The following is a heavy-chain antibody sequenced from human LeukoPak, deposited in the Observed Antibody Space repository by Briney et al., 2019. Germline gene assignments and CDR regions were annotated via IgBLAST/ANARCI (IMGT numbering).Heavy chain of an antibody. CDR3: ARDDAPTGYIYDY. D-gene: IGHD3-9*01. Sequence: GSLRLSCAASGFTVSSNYMSWVRQAPGNGLEWVSVIYSGGSTYYADSVKGRFTISRDNSKNTLYLQMNSLRAEDTGVYYCARDDAPTGYIYDYWGQGTLVTVSS. CDR2: IYSGGST. J-gene: IGHJ4*02. CDR1: GFTVSSNY. V-gene: IGHV3-53*01.